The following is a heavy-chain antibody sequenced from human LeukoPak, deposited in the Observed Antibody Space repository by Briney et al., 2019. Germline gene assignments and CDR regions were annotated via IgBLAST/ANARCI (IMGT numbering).Heavy chain of an antibody. V-gene: IGHV1-8*01. Sequence: ASVKVSCKASGSTFTSYDINWVRQATGQGLEWMGWMNPTSGNTGYAQKFQGRVTMTRNTSISTAYMELSSLRSEDTAVYYCARGKWELPLPRTFDIWGEGTMVTVSS. D-gene: IGHD1-26*01. CDR2: MNPTSGNT. CDR3: ARGKWELPLPRTFDI. J-gene: IGHJ3*02. CDR1: GSTFTSYD.